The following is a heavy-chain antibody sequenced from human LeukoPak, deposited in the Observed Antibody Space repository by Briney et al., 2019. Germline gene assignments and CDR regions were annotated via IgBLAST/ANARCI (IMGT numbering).Heavy chain of an antibody. CDR2: MNPKSGNT. CDR3: ARDQDIVVVVAALRQREMGGFDP. V-gene: IGHV1-8*01. D-gene: IGHD2-15*01. CDR1: GYTFTNYD. Sequence: ASVKVSCKASGYTFTNYDINWVRQATGQGPEWMGWMNPKSGNTGYAQKFQGRVTMTRNTSISTAYMELSSLRSDDTAVYYCARDQDIVVVVAALRQREMGGFDPWGQGTLVSVSS. J-gene: IGHJ5*02.